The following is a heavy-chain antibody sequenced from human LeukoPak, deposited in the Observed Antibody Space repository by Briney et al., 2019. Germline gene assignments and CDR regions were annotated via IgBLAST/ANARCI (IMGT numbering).Heavy chain of an antibody. CDR3: ARDRGDAFDI. CDR2: INSDGSTI. V-gene: IGHV3-74*01. Sequence: GGPLRLSCAASGFAFSSYWMHWVRQAPGKGLLWVSRINSDGSTIDYADSVKDRFTFSRDNAKSTLSLQMNSLRAEDTAVYFCARDRGDAFDIWGQGTMVTVSS. J-gene: IGHJ3*02. CDR1: GFAFSSYW.